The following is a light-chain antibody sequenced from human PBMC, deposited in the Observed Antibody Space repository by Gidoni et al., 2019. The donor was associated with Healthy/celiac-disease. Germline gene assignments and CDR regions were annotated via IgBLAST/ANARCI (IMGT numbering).Light chain of an antibody. CDR3: QQSDSTF. V-gene: IGKV1-39*01. CDR2: AAS. J-gene: IGKJ3*01. CDR1: QSISSY. Sequence: DIQMTQSPSSLSASVGDRVTITCRASQSISSYLNWYQQKPGKAPKLLIYAASSLQSGVPSRFSGSGSGTDFTLTISSLQPEDFATYCCQQSDSTFFGPGTKVDIK.